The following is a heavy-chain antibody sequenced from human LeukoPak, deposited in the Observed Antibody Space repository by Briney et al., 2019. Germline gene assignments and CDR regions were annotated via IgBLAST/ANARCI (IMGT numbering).Heavy chain of an antibody. Sequence: PGRSLRLSCAASGITFSNYGMHWVRQAPGKGLEWVALISYDGSNKYYADSVKGRFTISRDNSKNTLYLQMISLRAEDTAVYYCANYGSVSYFAYWGQGTLVTVSS. CDR1: GITFSNYG. J-gene: IGHJ4*02. V-gene: IGHV3-30*18. CDR3: ANYGSVSYFAY. D-gene: IGHD3-10*01. CDR2: ISYDGSNK.